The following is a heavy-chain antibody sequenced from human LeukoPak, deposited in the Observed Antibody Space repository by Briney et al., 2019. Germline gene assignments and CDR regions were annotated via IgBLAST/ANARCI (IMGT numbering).Heavy chain of an antibody. J-gene: IGHJ4*02. V-gene: IGHV3-23*01. Sequence: GGSLRLSCAASGFTFSSYAMSWVRQAPGKGLEWVSAISGSGGSTYYADSVKGRFTISRDNSKNTLCLQMNSLRAEDTAVYYCAKVRGYSYGYVTSYFDYWGQGTLVTVSS. CDR1: GFTFSSYA. CDR2: ISGSGGST. CDR3: AKVRGYSYGYVTSYFDY. D-gene: IGHD5-18*01.